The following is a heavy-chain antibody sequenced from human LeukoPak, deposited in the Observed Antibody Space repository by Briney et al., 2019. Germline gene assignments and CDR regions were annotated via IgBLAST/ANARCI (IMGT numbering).Heavy chain of an antibody. J-gene: IGHJ5*02. CDR1: GGSFSGYY. V-gene: IGHV4-34*01. CDR3: ARGFGYGYP. D-gene: IGHD5-18*01. Sequence: SETLSLTCAVYGGSFSGYYWSWIRQPPGKGLEWIGEINHSGSTNYNPSLKSRVTISVEASKNQFSLKLSSVTAADTAVYYCARGFGYGYPWGQGTLVTVFS. CDR2: INHSGST.